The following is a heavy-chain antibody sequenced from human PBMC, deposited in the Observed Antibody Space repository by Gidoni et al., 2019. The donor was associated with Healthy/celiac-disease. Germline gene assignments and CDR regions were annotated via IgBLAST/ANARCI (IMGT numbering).Heavy chain of an antibody. CDR2: INHSGST. J-gene: IGHJ4*02. CDR1: GGSFSGYY. Sequence: QVQLQQWGAGLLKPSETLSLTCAVYGGSFSGYYWSWIRQPPGKGLEWIGEINHSGSTNYNPSLKSRVTISVDTSKNQCSLKLSSVTAADTAVYYCARGLGPDILTGYSPLHPFDYWGQGTLVTVSS. D-gene: IGHD3-9*01. CDR3: ARGLGPDILTGYSPLHPFDY. V-gene: IGHV4-34*01.